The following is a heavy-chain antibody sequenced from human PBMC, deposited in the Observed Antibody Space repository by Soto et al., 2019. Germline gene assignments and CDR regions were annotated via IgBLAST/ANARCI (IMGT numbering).Heavy chain of an antibody. V-gene: IGHV4-4*02. CDR3: ARDVPPTYHGSGGGMDV. CDR1: GGSISSSNW. J-gene: IGHJ6*02. Sequence: SETLSLTCAVSGGSISSSNWWSCVRQPPGKGLEWIGEIYHSGSTNYNPSLKSRVTLSVDKSKNQFSMKLSSVTAADTAVYYCARDVPPTYHGSGGGMDVWGQGTTVTVSS. CDR2: IYHSGST. D-gene: IGHD3-10*01.